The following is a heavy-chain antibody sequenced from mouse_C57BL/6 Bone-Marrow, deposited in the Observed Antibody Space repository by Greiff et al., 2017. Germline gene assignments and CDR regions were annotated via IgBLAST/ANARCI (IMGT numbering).Heavy chain of an antibody. CDR3: ARSPYGNYYFDY. CDR2: ILPGSGST. Sequence: QVQLQQSGAELMKPGASVKISCKATGYTFSSYWIEWVKQRPGHGLEWIGEILPGSGSTNYNEKFKGKATFTADTSSNTAYMQLSSLTSEDSAVYYRARSPYGNYYFDYWGQGTTLTVSS. D-gene: IGHD2-10*02. J-gene: IGHJ2*01. V-gene: IGHV1-9*01. CDR1: GYTFSSYW.